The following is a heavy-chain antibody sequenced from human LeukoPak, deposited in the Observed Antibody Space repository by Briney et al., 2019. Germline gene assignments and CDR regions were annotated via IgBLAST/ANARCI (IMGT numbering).Heavy chain of an antibody. CDR1: GFTLSSYA. Sequence: PGGSLRLSCAASGFTLSSYAMSWVRQAPGKGLEWVSAISGSGGSTYYADSVKGRFTISRDNSKNTLYLQMNSLRAEDTAVYYCAIDFGYYDSSGYVYFQHWGQGTLVTVSS. CDR3: AIDFGYYDSSGYVYFQH. V-gene: IGHV3-23*01. J-gene: IGHJ1*01. D-gene: IGHD3-22*01. CDR2: ISGSGGST.